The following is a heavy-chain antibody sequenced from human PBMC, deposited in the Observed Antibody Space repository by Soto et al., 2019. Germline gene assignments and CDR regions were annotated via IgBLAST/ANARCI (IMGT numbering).Heavy chain of an antibody. Sequence: ASVKVSCKVSGYTLTELSTHWVRQAPGKGLEWMGGFDPEDGETIYAQKFQGRVTMTEDTSTDTAYMELSSLRSEDTAVYYCATGYPHTPFYYYGMDVWGQGTTVTVSS. CDR3: ATGYPHTPFYYYGMDV. D-gene: IGHD2-2*02. J-gene: IGHJ6*02. CDR1: GYTLTELS. V-gene: IGHV1-24*01. CDR2: FDPEDGET.